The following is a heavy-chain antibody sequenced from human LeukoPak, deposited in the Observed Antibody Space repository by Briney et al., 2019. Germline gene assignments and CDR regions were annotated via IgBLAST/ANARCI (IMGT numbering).Heavy chain of an antibody. V-gene: IGHV3-21*01. Sequence: GGSLRLSCAASGFTFSSYSMNWVRQAPGKGLEWVSSISSSSSYIYYADSVKGRFTIPRDNAKNSLYLQMNSLRAEDTAVYYCASSIQVGATSWGQGTLVTVSS. J-gene: IGHJ5*02. D-gene: IGHD1-26*01. CDR1: GFTFSSYS. CDR2: ISSSSSYI. CDR3: ASSIQVGATS.